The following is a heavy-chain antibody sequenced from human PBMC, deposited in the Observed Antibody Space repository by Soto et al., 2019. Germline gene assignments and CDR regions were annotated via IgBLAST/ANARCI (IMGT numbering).Heavy chain of an antibody. CDR1: GFTFSSYE. J-gene: IGHJ6*02. Sequence: TGGSLRLSCATSGFTFSSYEMNWVRQAPGKGLEWVSYISSSGSTIYYADSVKGRFTISRDNAKNSLYLQMDSLRAEDTAVYYCARDREAGSFFPYYYGMDVWGQGTTVTVSS. CDR3: ARDREAGSFFPYYYGMDV. V-gene: IGHV3-48*03. D-gene: IGHD6-13*01. CDR2: ISSSGSTI.